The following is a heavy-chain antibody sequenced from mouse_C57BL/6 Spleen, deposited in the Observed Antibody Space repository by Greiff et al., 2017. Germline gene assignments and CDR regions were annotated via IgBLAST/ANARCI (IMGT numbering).Heavy chain of an antibody. Sequence: VQLQQSGAELARPGASVKLSCKASGYTFTSYGISWVKQRTGQGLEWIGEIYPRSGNTYYNEKFKGKATLTADKSSRTAYMELRSLTSEDSAVYFCARQDPLYYDYDGDYFDYWGQGTTLTVSS. V-gene: IGHV1-81*01. CDR2: IYPRSGNT. D-gene: IGHD2-4*01. CDR1: GYTFTSYG. CDR3: ARQDPLYYDYDGDYFDY. J-gene: IGHJ2*01.